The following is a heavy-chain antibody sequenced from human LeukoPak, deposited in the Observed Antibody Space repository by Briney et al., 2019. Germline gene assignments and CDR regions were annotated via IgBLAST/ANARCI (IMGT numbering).Heavy chain of an antibody. V-gene: IGHV3-23*01. J-gene: IGHJ3*02. CDR3: ARSRPATGTSRHPFDI. Sequence: PGGSLRLSCAASGFTLSKAWMSWVRQAPGKGLEWGSAISDSGGVTKYADSVKGRFTISRDNSKNTLYLQMDSLRAEDTAVYYCARSRPATGTSRHPFDIWGQGTVVTVSS. CDR1: GFTLSKAW. D-gene: IGHD1-1*01. CDR2: ISDSGGVT.